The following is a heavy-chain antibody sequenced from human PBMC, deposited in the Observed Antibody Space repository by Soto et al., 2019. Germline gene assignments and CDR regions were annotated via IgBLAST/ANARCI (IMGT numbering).Heavy chain of an antibody. CDR2: INPSGTT. J-gene: IGHJ4*02. D-gene: IGHD4-17*01. CDR1: GGSFSGYY. CDR3: ARGRDGGAAI. Sequence: QVQLQQWGAGLLKPSETLSLTCAVYGGSFSGYYWSWIRQPPGKGLEWIGEINPSGTTNYTPSLKGRVTMSGDTPKNQFSLKMNSVTAADTAVYYCARGRDGGAAIWGQGTVVTVSS. V-gene: IGHV4-34*01.